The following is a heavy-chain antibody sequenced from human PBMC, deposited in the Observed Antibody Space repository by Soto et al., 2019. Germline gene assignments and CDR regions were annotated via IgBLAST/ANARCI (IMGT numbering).Heavy chain of an antibody. CDR3: ARDHPDSSGYYYKPSWFDY. D-gene: IGHD3-22*01. J-gene: IGHJ4*02. Sequence: ASVKVSCKASGGTFSSYAISWVRQAPGQGLEWMGGIIPIFGTANYAQKFQGRVTITADESTSTAYMELSSLRSEDTAVYYCARDHPDSSGYYYKPSWFDYWGQGTLVTVS. CDR2: IIPIFGTA. CDR1: GGTFSSYA. V-gene: IGHV1-69*13.